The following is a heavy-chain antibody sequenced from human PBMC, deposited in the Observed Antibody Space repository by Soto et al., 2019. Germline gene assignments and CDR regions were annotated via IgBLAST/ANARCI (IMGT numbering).Heavy chain of an antibody. D-gene: IGHD5-12*01. CDR2: INAGNGNT. J-gene: IGHJ4*02. V-gene: IGHV1-3*01. Sequence: ASVKVSCKASGYTFTSYAMHWVRQAPGQRLEWMGWINAGNGNTKYSQKFQGRVTITRDTSASTAYMELSSLKASDTAMYYCARLGGDGYNYREYYFDYWGQGTLVTVSS. CDR1: GYTFTSYA. CDR3: ARLGGDGYNYREYYFDY.